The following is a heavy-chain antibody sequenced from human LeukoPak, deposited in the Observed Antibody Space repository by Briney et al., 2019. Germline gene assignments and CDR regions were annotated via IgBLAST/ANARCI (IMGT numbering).Heavy chain of an antibody. V-gene: IGHV3-53*01. CDR1: GFTVSSNY. J-gene: IGHJ4*02. D-gene: IGHD1-26*01. Sequence: GGSLRLSCAASGFTVSSNYMSWVRQAPGKGLEWVSVIYSGGSTYYADSVKGRFTISRDNSKNTLYLQMNSLRAEDTAVYYCAREQWELLGGFDYWGQGTLVTVSS. CDR2: IYSGGST. CDR3: AREQWELLGGFDY.